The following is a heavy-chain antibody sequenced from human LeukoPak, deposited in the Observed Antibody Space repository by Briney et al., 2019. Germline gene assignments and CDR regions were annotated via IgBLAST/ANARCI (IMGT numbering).Heavy chain of an antibody. CDR1: GFIFSNSW. V-gene: IGHV3-7*01. CDR3: ARTTVTTGRTDWFDP. CDR2: INQDGSDQ. Sequence: GGSLRLSCAASGFIFSNSWMNWVRQAPGKGLEWVANINQDGSDQYYVDSVKGRFTISRDNAKNSLYLQMNSLRAEDTAVYYCARTTVTTGRTDWFDPWGQGTLVTVSS. J-gene: IGHJ5*02. D-gene: IGHD4-17*01.